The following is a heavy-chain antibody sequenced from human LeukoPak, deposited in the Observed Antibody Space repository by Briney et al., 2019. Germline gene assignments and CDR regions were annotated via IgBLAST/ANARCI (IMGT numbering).Heavy chain of an antibody. CDR1: GDSISSYY. CDR2: IYYSGST. CDR3: ARGTLGYCSSTSCYPYFDY. V-gene: IGHV4-59*12. D-gene: IGHD2-2*01. J-gene: IGHJ4*02. Sequence: SETLSLTCTVSGDSISSYYWSWIRQPPGKGLEWIGYIYYSGSTNYNPSLKSRVTISVDTPKNQFSLKLSSVTAADTAVYYCARGTLGYCSSTSCYPYFDYWGQGTLVTVSS.